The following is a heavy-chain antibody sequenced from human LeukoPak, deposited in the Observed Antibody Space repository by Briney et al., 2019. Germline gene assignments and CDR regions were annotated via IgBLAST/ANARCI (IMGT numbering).Heavy chain of an antibody. Sequence: GESLRLSCAASGFTFSDYVMSWVRQAPGKGLVWVSHINSDGSWTSHADSVKGRFTISKDNAKNTVYLQMNNLRAEDTAVYYCVSFYETYWGRGTLVTVSS. V-gene: IGHV3-74*01. CDR2: INSDGSWT. J-gene: IGHJ4*02. CDR3: VSFYETY. D-gene: IGHD2/OR15-2a*01. CDR1: GFTFSDYV.